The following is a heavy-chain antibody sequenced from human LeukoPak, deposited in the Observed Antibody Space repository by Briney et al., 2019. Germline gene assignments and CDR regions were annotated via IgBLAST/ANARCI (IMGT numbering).Heavy chain of an antibody. J-gene: IGHJ4*02. CDR1: GFTYNSYD. Sequence: GGSLRLSCAASGFTYNSYDMYWVRQAPGKGLECVASISRQSGDSTYYAASVKGRFTISRDNSRSTLYLQMNSLRADDTAVYYCSKKGQNGDYGKPDWGQGTLVTVSS. CDR2: ISRQSGDST. CDR3: SKKGQNGDYGKPD. D-gene: IGHD4-17*01. V-gene: IGHV3-23*01.